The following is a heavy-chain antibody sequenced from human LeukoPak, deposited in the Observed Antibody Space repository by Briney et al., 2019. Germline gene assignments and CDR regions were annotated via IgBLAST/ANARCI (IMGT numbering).Heavy chain of an antibody. Sequence: GGSLRLSCAASGFTFSTTAMGWVRQAPGKGLEWLSVISGSGDNTVMSGSGENTYYADSVKGRFTISRDNSKNTLYLQMNSLRVEDTAVYYCAKAWRWLQYPKAYYFDYWGQGTLVTVSS. CDR2: ISGSGDNTVMSGSGENT. V-gene: IGHV3-23*01. J-gene: IGHJ4*02. D-gene: IGHD5-24*01. CDR3: AKAWRWLQYPKAYYFDY. CDR1: GFTFSTTA.